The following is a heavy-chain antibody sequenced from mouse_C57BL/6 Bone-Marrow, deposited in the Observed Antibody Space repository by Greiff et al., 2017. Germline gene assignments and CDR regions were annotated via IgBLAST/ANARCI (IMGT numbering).Heavy chain of an antibody. CDR3: SSFDGNYFDF. CDR1: GFNIKDDY. J-gene: IGHJ2*01. D-gene: IGHD2-3*01. CDR2: IDPEIGDT. V-gene: IGHV14-4*01. Sequence: EVMLVESGAELVRPGASVKLSCTASGFNIKDDYIHWVKQRPEQGLEWIGWIDPEIGDTEYASKFQGKATITSDTSSNTAYLQLSSLPSEDTAVYYCSSFDGNYFDFWGQGTPLTVAS.